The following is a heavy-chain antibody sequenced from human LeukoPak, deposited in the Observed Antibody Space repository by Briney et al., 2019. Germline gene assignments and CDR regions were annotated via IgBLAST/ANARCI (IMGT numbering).Heavy chain of an antibody. J-gene: IGHJ3*02. V-gene: IGHV4-30-2*01. CDR1: GGSISSGGYY. CDR3: ARVTTVTQEPSYAFDI. D-gene: IGHD4-17*01. CDR2: IYHSGST. Sequence: KPSQTLSLTCAVSGGSISSGGYYWSWIRQPPGKGLEWIGYIYHSGSTYYNPSLKSRVTISVDRSKNQFSLKLSSVTAADTAVYYCARVTTVTQEPSYAFDIWGQGTMVTVSS.